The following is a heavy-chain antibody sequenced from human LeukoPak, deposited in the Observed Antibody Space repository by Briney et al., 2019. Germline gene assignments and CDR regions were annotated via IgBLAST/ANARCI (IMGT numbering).Heavy chain of an antibody. CDR3: ASFSYYYGSGSFDI. D-gene: IGHD3-10*01. CDR1: GFTFSSYA. J-gene: IGHJ3*02. CDR2: ISGSGGST. V-gene: IGHV3-23*01. Sequence: GGSLRLSCAASGFTFSSYAMHWVRQAPGKGLEWVSAISGSGGSTYYADSVKGRFTISRDNSKNTLYLQMNSLRAEDTAVYYCASFSYYYGSGSFDIWGQGTMVTVSS.